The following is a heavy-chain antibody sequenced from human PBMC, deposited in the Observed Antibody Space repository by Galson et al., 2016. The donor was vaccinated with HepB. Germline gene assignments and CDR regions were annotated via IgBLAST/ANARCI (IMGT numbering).Heavy chain of an antibody. Sequence: TLSLTCTVSGGSISSGGYYWAWIRRPAGKGLEWIGHIHLSGHTNYSPSLKSRVTISVDTSKNQFSLKLSSVTAADTAVYYCAILGMYYRDTSDYFTEDFWGQGTLVTVSS. V-gene: IGHV4-61*09. D-gene: IGHD3-22*01. CDR1: GGSISSGGYY. CDR2: IHLSGHT. CDR3: AILGMYYRDTSDYFTEDF. J-gene: IGHJ4*02.